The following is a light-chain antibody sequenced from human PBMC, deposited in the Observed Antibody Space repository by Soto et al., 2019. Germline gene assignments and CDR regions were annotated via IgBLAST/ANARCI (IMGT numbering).Light chain of an antibody. Sequence: QSALTQPASVSGSPGQSITISCTGTSFKNVSWYQQHPGQAPKLLIYDVSYRPSGISHRFSGSESAYTASLTISGLQAEDEADYYCSSYTGSNTLEVFGVGTKLTVL. V-gene: IGLV2-14*03. CDR1: SFKN. CDR3: SSYTGSNTLEV. CDR2: DVS. J-gene: IGLJ1*01.